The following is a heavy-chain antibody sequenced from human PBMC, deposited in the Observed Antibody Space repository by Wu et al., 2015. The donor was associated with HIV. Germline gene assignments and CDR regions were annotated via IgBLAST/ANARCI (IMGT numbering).Heavy chain of an antibody. Sequence: QVHLVQSGAEVKKPGASVKVSCKASGYTLTKLPMHWVRQVPGKGLEWMGGFDFKYGETIYAQKFQGRVTMTEDISTDTAYMELSSLRSEDTAVYYCAINTDSVATSLYSLGVWGQGTVVTVSS. CDR3: AINTDSVATSLYSLGV. CDR1: GYTLTKLP. J-gene: IGHJ6*02. V-gene: IGHV1-24*01. CDR2: FDFKYGET. D-gene: IGHD5-12*01.